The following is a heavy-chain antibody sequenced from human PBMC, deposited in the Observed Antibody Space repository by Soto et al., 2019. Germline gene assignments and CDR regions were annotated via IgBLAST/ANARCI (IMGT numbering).Heavy chain of an antibody. Sequence: PGGSLRLSCAASGSTIRNNYMSWVRQAPGKGLEWVSVFYVNGNRYYADSVKGRFTISRDNSKNTLYLQMNSLRAEDTAVYYCAKSVYNWNDGFFDYWGQGTLVTVSS. CDR3: AKSVYNWNDGFFDY. CDR1: GSTIRNNY. D-gene: IGHD1-1*01. J-gene: IGHJ4*02. CDR2: FYVNGNR. V-gene: IGHV3-66*02.